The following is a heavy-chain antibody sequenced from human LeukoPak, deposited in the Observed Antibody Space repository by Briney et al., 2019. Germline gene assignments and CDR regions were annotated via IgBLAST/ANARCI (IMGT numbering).Heavy chain of an antibody. CDR1: GGTFNSYY. D-gene: IGHD1-1*01. J-gene: IGHJ4*02. CDR3: ARVPDITARPCDS. Sequence: SETLSLNCAGYGGTFNSYYWTWVRQTPGKGLKGIGEISHTGDIINYKPSLKSRVTISVDSSKKQFSLRLTSVTAADTGVYYCARVPDITARPCDSWGPGTRVTVS. CDR2: ISHTGDII. V-gene: IGHV4-34*08.